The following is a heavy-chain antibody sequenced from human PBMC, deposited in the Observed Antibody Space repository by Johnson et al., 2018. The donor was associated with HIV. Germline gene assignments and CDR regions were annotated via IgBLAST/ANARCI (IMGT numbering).Heavy chain of an antibody. CDR1: GFTFDDYG. D-gene: IGHD3-9*01. V-gene: IGHV3-20*04. CDR3: ARGKGASVGLDTYDI. Sequence: VQLVESGGGVVRPGGSLRLSCAASGFTFDDYGMSWVRQAPGKGLEWVSGINWNGGSTDYADSVKGRFTISRDNAKNSLFLQMNSLRAEDTALYSCARGKGASVGLDTYDIWGQGTMVTVSS. J-gene: IGHJ3*02. CDR2: INWNGGST.